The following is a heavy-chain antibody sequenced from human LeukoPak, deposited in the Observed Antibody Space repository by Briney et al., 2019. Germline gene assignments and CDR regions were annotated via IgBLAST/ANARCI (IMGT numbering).Heavy chain of an antibody. V-gene: IGHV1-69*01. CDR1: GGTFSSYA. CDR2: IIPIFGTA. Sequence: EASVKVSCKASGGTFSSYAISWVRQAPGQGLEWMGGIIPIFGTANYAQKFQGRVTITADESTSTAYMELSSLRSEDTAVYYCARDPAGVTTLVSYFDYWGQGTLVTVSS. J-gene: IGHJ4*02. CDR3: ARDPAGVTTLVSYFDY. D-gene: IGHD4-23*01.